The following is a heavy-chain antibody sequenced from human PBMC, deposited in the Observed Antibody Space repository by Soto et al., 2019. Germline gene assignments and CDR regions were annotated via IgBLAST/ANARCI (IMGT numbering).Heavy chain of an antibody. CDR3: EGQPRGAATVTSVINWLDP. D-gene: IGHD4-17*01. V-gene: IGHV4-39*01. J-gene: IGHJ5*02. Sequence: QLQLQESGPGLVKPSETLSLTCTVSGGSISSSSSYWGWIRQPPGKGLEWIGYIYYSGSTNYNPSLKSRVTISVDTSKNQFSLKLNSVTAADTAVYSCEGQPRGAATVTSVINWLDPWGQGAVVTVSS. CDR2: IYYSGST. CDR1: GGSISSSSSY.